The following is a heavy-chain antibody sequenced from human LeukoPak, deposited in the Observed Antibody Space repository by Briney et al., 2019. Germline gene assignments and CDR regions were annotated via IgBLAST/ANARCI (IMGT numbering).Heavy chain of an antibody. J-gene: IGHJ4*02. CDR2: IKHDGSEE. D-gene: IGHD3/OR15-3a*01. V-gene: IGHV3-7*01. CDR3: ARGAWTAYYFDY. CDR1: GITFSSLW. Sequence: GGSLRLSCEVSGITFSSLWMSWFHQAPGKGLEWVADIKHDGSEEHYVASVKGRFTISRDNAKLYLQMNSLRADDTAVYFCARGAWTAYYFDYWGQGTVVTVSS.